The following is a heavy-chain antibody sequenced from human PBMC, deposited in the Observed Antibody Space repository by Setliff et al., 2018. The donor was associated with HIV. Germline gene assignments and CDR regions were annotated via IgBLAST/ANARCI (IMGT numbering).Heavy chain of an antibody. V-gene: IGHV1-18*01. CDR3: ARDLRTIVWYTSSWYEDWFDP. Sequence: ASVKVSCKASGYIFTSYGISWVRQAPGQGLEWMGWISAYNGNTNYAQKFQGRVSMTIDTSTSTAYMGLRSLRPDDTAVYFCARDLRTIVWYTSSWYEDWFDPWGQGTLVTVSS. J-gene: IGHJ5*02. D-gene: IGHD6-13*01. CDR2: ISAYNGNT. CDR1: GYIFTSYG.